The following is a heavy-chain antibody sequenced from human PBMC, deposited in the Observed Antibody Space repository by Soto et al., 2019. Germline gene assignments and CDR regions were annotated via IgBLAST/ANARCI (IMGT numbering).Heavy chain of an antibody. V-gene: IGHV3-23*01. CDR2: LSGSGGTT. CDR3: AKDLAAGGTMSRYFDY. Sequence: GGSLRLSCAASGFTFSSYAMSWVRQAPGKGLEWVSGLSGSGGTTYYADSVKGRFAISRDNSKNTLYLQMNSLRAEDTAVYYCAKDLAAGGTMSRYFDYWGQGTLVTVSS. J-gene: IGHJ4*02. CDR1: GFTFSSYA. D-gene: IGHD6-13*01.